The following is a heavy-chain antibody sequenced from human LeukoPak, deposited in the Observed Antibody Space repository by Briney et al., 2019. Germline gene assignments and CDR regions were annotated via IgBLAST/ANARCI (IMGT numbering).Heavy chain of an antibody. CDR3: AKSGPDTTMLHGFDK. J-gene: IGHJ4*02. CDR2: ISWNSVTI. CDR1: GFTIHDYP. V-gene: IGHV3-9*01. Sequence: GGSLRLSCVASGFTIHDYPMHWVRQAPGKGLEWVAGISWNSVTIEYGDSVKGRFTISRENARNSLFLQMNSLTVEDTALYYCAKSGPDTTMLHGFDKWGQGTLSPSLQ. D-gene: IGHD5-18*01.